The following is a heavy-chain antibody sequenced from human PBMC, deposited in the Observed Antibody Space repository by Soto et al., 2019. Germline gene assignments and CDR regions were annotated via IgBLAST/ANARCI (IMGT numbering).Heavy chain of an antibody. CDR2: IYYSGST. J-gene: IGHJ4*02. V-gene: IGHV4-59*08. CDR1: GGSISSYH. Sequence: PSETLSLTCTVSGGSISSYHWSWIRQPPGKGLEWIGYIYYSGSTNYNPSLKSRVTMSMDTSKNQFSLKLSSVTAADTAVYYCARHSNEYRKSLDYWGKGTLVTVSS. D-gene: IGHD1-1*01. CDR3: ARHSNEYRKSLDY.